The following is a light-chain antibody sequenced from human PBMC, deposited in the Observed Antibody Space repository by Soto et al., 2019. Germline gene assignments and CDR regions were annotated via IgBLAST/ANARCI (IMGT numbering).Light chain of an antibody. CDR3: LQYSSHSWT. V-gene: IGKV1-5*01. Sequence: DIQMTQSPSTLSTSVGDRVTITCRASQRLSSWLAWYQKQPGKAPQLLIYDASNLKSGVSSRFSGSGSGTEFTLTISRLQPDDVATYYCLQYSSHSWTFGQGTKVDIK. CDR1: QRLSSW. CDR2: DAS. J-gene: IGKJ1*01.